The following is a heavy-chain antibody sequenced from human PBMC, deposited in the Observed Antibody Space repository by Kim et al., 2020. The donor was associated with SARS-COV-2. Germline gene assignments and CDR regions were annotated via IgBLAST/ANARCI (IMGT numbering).Heavy chain of an antibody. CDR3: ARDFLRCSGGSCYYYGMDV. Sequence: SYMSRSGSTIYYADSVKGRFTISRDNAKNSLYLQMNSLRAEDTAVYYCARDFLRCSGGSCYYYGMDVWGQGTTVTVSS. D-gene: IGHD2-15*01. J-gene: IGHJ6*02. V-gene: IGHV3-11*01. CDR2: MSRSGSTI.